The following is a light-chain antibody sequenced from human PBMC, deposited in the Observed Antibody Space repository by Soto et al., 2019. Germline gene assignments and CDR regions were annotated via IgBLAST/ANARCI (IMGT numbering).Light chain of an antibody. CDR1: SSDVGGYNY. CDR3: SLYTSENAYV. J-gene: IGLJ1*01. CDR2: EVN. Sequence: QSALTQPPSASGSPGQSVAISCTGTSSDVGGYNYVSWYQQHPGKAPKLMIYEVNKRPSGVPDRFSGSKSGTSASLAITRLQAEDEADYYCSLYTSENAYVFGTGTKVTVL. V-gene: IGLV2-8*01.